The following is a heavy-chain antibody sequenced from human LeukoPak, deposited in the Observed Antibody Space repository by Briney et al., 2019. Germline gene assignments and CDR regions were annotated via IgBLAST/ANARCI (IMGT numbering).Heavy chain of an antibody. J-gene: IGHJ4*02. CDR1: GFTFTNYA. D-gene: IGHD6-13*01. CDR3: AKARAASSWYLFDY. Sequence: GGSLRLSCAASGFTFTNYAMNWVRQAPGKGLEWVSAISESGRTTYHADSVKGRFTMSRDNSNNTLFLQMNSLRAEDTAIYYCAKARAASSWYLFDYWGQGTLVTVSS. V-gene: IGHV3-23*01. CDR2: ISESGRTT.